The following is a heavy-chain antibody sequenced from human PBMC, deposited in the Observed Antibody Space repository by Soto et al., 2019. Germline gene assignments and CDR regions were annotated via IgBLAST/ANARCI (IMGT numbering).Heavy chain of an antibody. J-gene: IGHJ5*02. Sequence: SETLSLTCAVSGGSISSSNWWSWVRQPPGKGLEWIGEIHHSGSTNYNPSLKSRLIISVDKSKNQFSLKLRSVSAADTAVYYCARDRRYSSGWYSFDPWGQGTLVTVSS. CDR3: ARDRRYSSGWYSFDP. CDR1: GGSISSSNW. V-gene: IGHV4-4*02. D-gene: IGHD6-19*01. CDR2: IHHSGST.